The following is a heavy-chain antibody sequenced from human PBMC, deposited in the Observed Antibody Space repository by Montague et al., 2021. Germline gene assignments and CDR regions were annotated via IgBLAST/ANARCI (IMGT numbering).Heavy chain of an antibody. V-gene: IGHV3-9*01. J-gene: IGHJ4*02. CDR3: VKDTRDYYPDF. CDR1: GFIFNNYV. D-gene: IGHD3-3*01. Sequence: SLRLSCAASGFIFNNYVKNWVRQAPGKGLEWVSGINGNSINIDYADSVKGRFTISRDNAKNSLYLQMNSLRAEDTAFYYCVKDTRDYYPDFWGQGILVTVSS. CDR2: INGNSINI.